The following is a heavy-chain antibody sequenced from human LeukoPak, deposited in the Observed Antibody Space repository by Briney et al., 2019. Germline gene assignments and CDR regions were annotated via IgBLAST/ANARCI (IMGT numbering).Heavy chain of an antibody. V-gene: IGHV3-11*01. D-gene: IGHD3-10*01. CDR1: GFMFGDHY. CDR3: VRHSGSAGGQ. Sequence: GGSLRLSCAASGFMFGDHYMSWVRQAPGKGPEWISYISGNGGDIAYADSVKGRFTISRDNAKNSLYLQMNSLRVEDTAVYHCVRHSGSAGGQWGQGTLIAVSS. J-gene: IGHJ4*02. CDR2: ISGNGGDI.